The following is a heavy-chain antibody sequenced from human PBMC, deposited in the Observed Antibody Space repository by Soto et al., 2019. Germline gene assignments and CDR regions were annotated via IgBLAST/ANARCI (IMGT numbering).Heavy chain of an antibody. D-gene: IGHD1-1*01. J-gene: IGHJ5*02. CDR3: ARDRGDDTNWFDP. V-gene: IGHV3-74*01. CDR1: GFTVRNNY. Sequence: EVQLVESGGGLIQPGGSLRLSCAASGFTVRNNYMTWVRQAPGKGLVWVSRINSDGSSTSYADSVKGRFTISRDNAKNTLYLQMNSLRAEDTAVYYCARDRGDDTNWFDPWGQGTLVTVSS. CDR2: INSDGSST.